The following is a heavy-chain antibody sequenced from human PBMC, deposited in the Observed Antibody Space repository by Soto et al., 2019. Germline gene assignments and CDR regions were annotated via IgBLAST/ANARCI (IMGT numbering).Heavy chain of an antibody. CDR1: GFTFSNYW. D-gene: IGHD6-6*01. Sequence: QPGGSLRLSCAASGFTFSNYWMSWVRQAPGKGLEWVANIRKDGSEKYYMDSVRGRVTISRDNAKNSLYLQMNSPRAEDTAVYYCARVGAAQARGSPSGPKFYYFYGVDVWGQGTTVTVSS. CDR2: IRKDGSEK. V-gene: IGHV3-7*01. CDR3: ARVGAAQARGSPSGPKFYYFYGVDV. J-gene: IGHJ6*02.